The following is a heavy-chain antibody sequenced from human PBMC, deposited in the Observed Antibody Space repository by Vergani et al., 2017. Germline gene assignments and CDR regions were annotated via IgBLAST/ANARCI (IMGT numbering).Heavy chain of an antibody. CDR1: GGSISSGGYS. J-gene: IGHJ4*02. V-gene: IGHV4-30-2*02. D-gene: IGHD6-19*01. CDR3: AGEGYSSGYDY. CDR2: IYHSGST. Sequence: QLQLQESGSGLVKPSQTLSLTCAVSGGSISSGGYSWSWIRQPPGKGLEWIGYIYHSGSTYYNPSLKSRVTIAVDTSKNQFALKLSSVTAADTAVYYCAGEGYSSGYDYWGQGTLVTVSS.